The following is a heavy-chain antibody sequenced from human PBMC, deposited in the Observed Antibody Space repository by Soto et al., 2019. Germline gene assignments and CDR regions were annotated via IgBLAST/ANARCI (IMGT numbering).Heavy chain of an antibody. D-gene: IGHD4-4*01. CDR1: GFTFTSYD. CDR3: ARSRDGYSFYFYYGMDV. V-gene: IGHV3-30*03. CDR2: ILHDGSAE. J-gene: IGHJ6*02. Sequence: GGSLRLSCAASGFTFTSYDMRWVRQAPGKGLEWMALILHDGSAEHYADSVKGRFTISRDNSKSTLYLQMNSLRAEDTSVYYCARSRDGYSFYFYYGMDVWGQGTTVTVSS.